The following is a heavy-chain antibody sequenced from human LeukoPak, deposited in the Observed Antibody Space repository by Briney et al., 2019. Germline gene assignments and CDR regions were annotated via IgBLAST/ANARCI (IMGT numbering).Heavy chain of an antibody. V-gene: IGHV3-21*01. D-gene: IGHD6-6*01. CDR2: ISSSSSYI. CDR1: GFTFSSYS. CDR3: ARGSSSSSFLWFGP. J-gene: IGHJ5*02. Sequence: PGGSLRLSCAASGFTFSSYSMNWVRQAPGKGLEWVSSISSSSSYIYYADSVKGRFTISRDNAKNSLYLQMNSLRAEDTAVYYCARGSSSSSFLWFGPWGQGTLVTVSS.